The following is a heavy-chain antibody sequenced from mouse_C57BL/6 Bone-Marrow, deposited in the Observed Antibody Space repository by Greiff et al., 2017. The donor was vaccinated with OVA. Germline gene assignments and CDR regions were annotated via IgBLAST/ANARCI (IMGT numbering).Heavy chain of an antibody. D-gene: IGHD1-1*01. Sequence: VQLKQSGAELVRPGASVKLSCTASGFNIKDDYMHWVKQRPEQGLEWIGWIDPENGDTEYASKFQGKANITADTSSNTAYLQLSSLTSEDTAVYYCTTWGYYGLYYFDYWGQGTTLTVSS. CDR3: TTWGYYGLYYFDY. CDR1: GFNIKDDY. J-gene: IGHJ2*01. V-gene: IGHV14-4*01. CDR2: IDPENGDT.